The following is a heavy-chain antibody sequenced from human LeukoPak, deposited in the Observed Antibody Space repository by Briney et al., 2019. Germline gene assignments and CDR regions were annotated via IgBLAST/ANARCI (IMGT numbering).Heavy chain of an antibody. CDR3: AKDNNDGYYDY. CDR1: GCIFSSYA. Sequence: PGWSLRLSCAASGCIFSSYAMSWVRQAPGKGLEWVSAISGSGGSTYYADSVKGRFTISRDNSKNTLYLQMNSLRAEDTAVYYCAKDNNDGYYDYWGQGTLVTVSS. J-gene: IGHJ4*02. V-gene: IGHV3-23*01. D-gene: IGHD3-22*01. CDR2: ISGSGGST.